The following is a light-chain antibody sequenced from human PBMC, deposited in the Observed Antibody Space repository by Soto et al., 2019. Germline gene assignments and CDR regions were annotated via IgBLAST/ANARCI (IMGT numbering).Light chain of an antibody. J-gene: IGKJ1*01. CDR1: QSVSSN. Sequence: EIVMTQSPATLSVSPGERATFSCRASQSVSSNLAWYQQKPGQAPSLLIYGASTRATGIPDRFSGSGSGTHFTLTISRLEPEDFAVYYCQQYGSSGTFGQGTKVDIK. V-gene: IGKV3-20*01. CDR3: QQYGSSGT. CDR2: GAS.